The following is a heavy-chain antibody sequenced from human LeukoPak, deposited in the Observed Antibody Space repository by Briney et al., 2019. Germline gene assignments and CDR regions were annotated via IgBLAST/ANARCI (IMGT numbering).Heavy chain of an antibody. CDR1: SGSISSSSYY. D-gene: IGHD6-19*01. Sequence: PSETLSLTCTVSSGSISSSSYYWGWLRQPPGQGLEWIGSIYYSGSTYYNPSLKSRVTISVDTSKNQFSLKLSSVTAADTAVYYCASIAVAGLLVDYWGQGTLVTVAS. V-gene: IGHV4-39*01. CDR2: IYYSGST. CDR3: ASIAVAGLLVDY. J-gene: IGHJ4*02.